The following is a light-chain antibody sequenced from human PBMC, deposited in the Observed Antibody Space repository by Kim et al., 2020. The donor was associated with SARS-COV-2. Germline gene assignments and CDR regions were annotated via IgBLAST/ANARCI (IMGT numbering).Light chain of an antibody. CDR1: GSDIGDYIY. CDR2: DVT. Sequence: QSVLTQPASVSGSPGQSITISCTGTGSDIGDYIYVSWYQQHPGKAPKLMIYDVTNRPSGVSNRFSGSKSGNTASLTISGLQSEDEADYYCSSYTSTITHVIFGGGTRLTVL. V-gene: IGLV2-14*03. CDR3: SSYTSTITHVI. J-gene: IGLJ2*01.